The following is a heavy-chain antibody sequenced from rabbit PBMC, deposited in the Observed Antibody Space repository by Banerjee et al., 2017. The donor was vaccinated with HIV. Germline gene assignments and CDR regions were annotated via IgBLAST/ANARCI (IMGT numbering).Heavy chain of an antibody. Sequence: QEQLVESGGGLVQPEGSLTLTCTASGFSFSSSYYMCWVRQAPGKGLEWIACIDGGSSGSTYYASWAKGRFTISKTSSTTVTLQMTSLTAADTATYFCARRYASDSADYPTAFDLWGPGTLVTVS. CDR1: GFSFSSSYY. J-gene: IGHJ2*01. V-gene: IGHV1S45*01. D-gene: IGHD1-1*01. CDR3: ARRYASDSADYPTAFDL. CDR2: IDGGSSGST.